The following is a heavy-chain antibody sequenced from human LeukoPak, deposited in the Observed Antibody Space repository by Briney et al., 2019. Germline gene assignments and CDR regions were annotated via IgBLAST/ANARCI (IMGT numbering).Heavy chain of an antibody. CDR3: ARVTRWAGLDF. Sequence: SQTLSLTCNVSGGSISSGDKYWSWIRQPPGKGLEWIGYIYYSGSTYYNPSLKSRRTISVDTSENQFSLHLTSVTAADTAVYFCARVTRWAGLDFWGQGTLVTVSS. V-gene: IGHV4-30-4*01. J-gene: IGHJ4*02. CDR2: IYYSGST. CDR1: GGSISSGDKY. D-gene: IGHD2-21*02.